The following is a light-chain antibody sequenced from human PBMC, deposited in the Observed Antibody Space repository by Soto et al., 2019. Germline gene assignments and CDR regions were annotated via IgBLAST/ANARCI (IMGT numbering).Light chain of an antibody. CDR2: AAS. CDR1: QGISSY. Sequence: DIQMTQSPSSLSASVGDRVTITCRASQGISSYLNWYQQKPGKAPKLLIYAASSLQSGVPSRFSGSGSGTDFTLTISSLQPEDFATYYCQQSYSTPGYTFGQGTKLEIK. CDR3: QQSYSTPGYT. V-gene: IGKV1-39*01. J-gene: IGKJ2*01.